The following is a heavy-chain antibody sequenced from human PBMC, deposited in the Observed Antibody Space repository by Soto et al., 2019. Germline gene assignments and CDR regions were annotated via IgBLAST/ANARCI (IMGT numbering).Heavy chain of an antibody. V-gene: IGHV1-24*01. D-gene: IGHD3-3*01. J-gene: IGHJ2*01. Sequence: GASVKVSCKVSGYTLTELSMHWVRQAPGRGLEWMGGFDPEDGGTIYAQKFQGRVTMTEDTSTDTAYMELSSLRSEDTAVYYCATVSRITIFGVVTSGWYFDLWGRGTLVTVSP. CDR1: GYTLTELS. CDR3: ATVSRITIFGVVTSGWYFDL. CDR2: FDPEDGGT.